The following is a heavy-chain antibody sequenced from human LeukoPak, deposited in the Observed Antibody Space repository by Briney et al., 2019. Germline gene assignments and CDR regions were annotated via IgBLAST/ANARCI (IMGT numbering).Heavy chain of an antibody. CDR3: ATIFGG. D-gene: IGHD3-3*02. J-gene: IGHJ4*02. Sequence: GGSLRLSCAASGFAFNTYATHWVRQAPGKGLEWVAVVSHDGSNKYYTESVKGRFTVSRDNPKNTLFLQMNSLRPEDTAVYYCATIFGGWGQGTLLTVSS. V-gene: IGHV3-30-3*01. CDR1: GFAFNTYA. CDR2: VSHDGSNK.